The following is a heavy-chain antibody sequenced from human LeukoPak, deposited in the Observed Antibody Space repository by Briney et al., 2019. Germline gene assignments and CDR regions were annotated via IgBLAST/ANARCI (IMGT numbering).Heavy chain of an antibody. CDR2: ISSSSSTI. Sequence: PGGSLRLSCAASGFTFSSYSMNWVRQAPGKGLEWVSYISSSSSTIYYADSVKGRFTISRDNAENSLFLQINSLRAEDTAVYYCAKDHLPGIVVADRDYWGQGTLVTVSS. V-gene: IGHV3-48*01. D-gene: IGHD6-19*01. CDR3: AKDHLPGIVVADRDY. CDR1: GFTFSSYS. J-gene: IGHJ4*02.